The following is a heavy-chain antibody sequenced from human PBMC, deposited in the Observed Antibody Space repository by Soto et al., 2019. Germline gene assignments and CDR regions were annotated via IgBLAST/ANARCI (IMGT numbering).Heavy chain of an antibody. V-gene: IGHV3-30-3*01. D-gene: IGHD6-13*01. Sequence: ESGGGVVQPGRSLRLSCAASGFTFSSYAMHWVRQAPGKGLEWVAVISYDGSNKYYADSVKGRFTTSRDNSKNTLYLQMNSLRAEDTAVYYCARDDTGYSSSWYYYWGQGTLVTVSS. J-gene: IGHJ4*02. CDR1: GFTFSSYA. CDR3: ARDDTGYSSSWYYY. CDR2: ISYDGSNK.